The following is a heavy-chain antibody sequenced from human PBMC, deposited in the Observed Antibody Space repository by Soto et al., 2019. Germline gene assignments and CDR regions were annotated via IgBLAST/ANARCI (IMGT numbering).Heavy chain of an antibody. V-gene: IGHV3-30*18. CDR1: GFTFSSYG. Sequence: SLRLSCAASGFTFSSYGMHWVRQAPGKGLEWVAVISYDGSNKYYADSVKGRFTISRDNSKNTLYLQMNSLRAEDTAVYYCAKDSYSGSWYWTYGMDVWGQGTTVTVSS. J-gene: IGHJ6*02. CDR3: AKDSYSGSWYWTYGMDV. D-gene: IGHD6-13*01. CDR2: ISYDGSNK.